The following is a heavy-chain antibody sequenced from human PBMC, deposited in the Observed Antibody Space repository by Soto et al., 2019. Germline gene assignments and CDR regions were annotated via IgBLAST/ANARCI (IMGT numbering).Heavy chain of an antibody. CDR3: ARRYGSGFDY. CDR1: GGSIGSYC. Sequence: SETLSLTCTVSGGSIGSYCWSWIRQPPGKGLEWIGYIYYSGSTNYNPSLKSRVTISVDTSKNQFSLKLSSVTAADTAVYYCARRYGSGFDYWGQGTLVTVS. V-gene: IGHV4-59*08. CDR2: IYYSGST. D-gene: IGHD3-10*01. J-gene: IGHJ4*02.